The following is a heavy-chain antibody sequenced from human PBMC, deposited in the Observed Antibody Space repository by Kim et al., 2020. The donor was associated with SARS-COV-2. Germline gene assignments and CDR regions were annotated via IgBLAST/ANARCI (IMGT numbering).Heavy chain of an antibody. Sequence: YAASVKGRFTISRDDSKSIAYLQMNSLKTEDTAVYYCTSNWNDRTPTFDYWGQGTLVTVSS. V-gene: IGHV3-49*02. CDR3: TSNWNDRTPTFDY. D-gene: IGHD1-1*01. J-gene: IGHJ4*02.